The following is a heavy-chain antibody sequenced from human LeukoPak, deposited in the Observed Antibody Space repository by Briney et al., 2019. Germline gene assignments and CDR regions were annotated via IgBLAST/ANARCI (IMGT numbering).Heavy chain of an antibody. CDR2: IKQDGSET. CDR3: ARSIRNWNYVPYFDY. V-gene: IGHV3-7*01. CDR1: GFTFSSYW. Sequence: PGGSLRLSCGASGFTFSSYWMIWVRQAPGKGLEWVANIKQDGSETGYVDSVKGRFIISRDNAKNSLYLQMNSLRAEDTAVYYCARSIRNWNYVPYFDYWGQGTLVTVSS. D-gene: IGHD1-7*01. J-gene: IGHJ4*02.